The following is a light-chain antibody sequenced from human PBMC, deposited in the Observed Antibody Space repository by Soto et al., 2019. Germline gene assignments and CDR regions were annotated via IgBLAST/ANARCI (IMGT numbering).Light chain of an antibody. CDR1: SSDVGSYNY. Sequence: QAALTQPASLSGSPGQSNTISCTGTSSDVGSYNYVSWYQQHPGKAPKLMIYEVSDRPSGISSRFSGSKSGNTASLTISGLQTEDEADYDCSAYTSSSTLFGTGTKVTVL. CDR2: EVS. V-gene: IGLV2-14*01. J-gene: IGLJ1*01. CDR3: SAYTSSSTL.